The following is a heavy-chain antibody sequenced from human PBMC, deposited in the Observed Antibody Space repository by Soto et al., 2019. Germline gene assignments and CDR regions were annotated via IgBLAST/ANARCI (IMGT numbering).Heavy chain of an antibody. J-gene: IGHJ6*02. D-gene: IGHD2-2*01. CDR1: GYTFTSYG. CDR3: ARDTKIVVVPAAMAYYYYYGMDV. V-gene: IGHV1-18*01. Sequence: GASVKVSCKASGYTFTSYGISWVRQAPGQGLEWMGWISAYNGNTNYAQKLQGRVTMTTDTSTSTAYMELRSLRSDDTAVYYCARDTKIVVVPAAMAYYYYYGMDVWGQGATVTVS. CDR2: ISAYNGNT.